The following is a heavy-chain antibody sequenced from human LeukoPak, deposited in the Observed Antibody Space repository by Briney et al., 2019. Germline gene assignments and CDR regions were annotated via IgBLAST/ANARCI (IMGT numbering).Heavy chain of an antibody. D-gene: IGHD3-9*01. J-gene: IGHJ4*02. V-gene: IGHV3-7*01. CDR2: IKEDGSAQ. Sequence: GGSLRLSCVATGFTFSRDWMSWVRQAPGKGLEWVANIKEDGSAQYYADSVRGRFTISRDNTKNSLYLQMNSLTAEDTAMYYCAKDGDGYHNWGQGALVTVSS. CDR3: AKDGDGYHN. CDR1: GFTFSRDW.